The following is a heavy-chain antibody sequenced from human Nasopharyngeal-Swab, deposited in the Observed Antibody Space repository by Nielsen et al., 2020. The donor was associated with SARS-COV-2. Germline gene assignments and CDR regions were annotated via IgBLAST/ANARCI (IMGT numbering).Heavy chain of an antibody. V-gene: IGHV3-23*01. CDR3: AGDPRLRYFDY. Sequence: RQSPGKGLEWVSVISGSGITTYYADSVKGRFTISRDNSKNTLYLQMNSLRAEDTAIYYCAGDPRLRYFDYWGQGTLVTVSS. J-gene: IGHJ4*02. CDR2: ISGSGITT. D-gene: IGHD3-16*01.